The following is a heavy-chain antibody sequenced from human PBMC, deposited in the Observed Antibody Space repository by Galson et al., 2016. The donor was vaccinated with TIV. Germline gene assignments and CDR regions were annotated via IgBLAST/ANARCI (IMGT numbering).Heavy chain of an antibody. CDR1: GGSISPHY. Sequence: TLSLTCTVSGGSISPHYWNWIRQPPGKGLEWIGYIFYSGSTNYNPSLQSRLTISLDTSKNQFSLTLSSVTAAATALYYCARPPPGSSSRFYPPRGGMDVWGQGTAVTVSS. J-gene: IGHJ6*02. CDR2: IFYSGST. D-gene: IGHD6-13*01. CDR3: ARPPPGSSSRFYPPRGGMDV. V-gene: IGHV4-59*08.